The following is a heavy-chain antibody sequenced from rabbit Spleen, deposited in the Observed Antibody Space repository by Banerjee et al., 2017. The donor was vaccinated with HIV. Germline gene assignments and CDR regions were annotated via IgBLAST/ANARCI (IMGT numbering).Heavy chain of an antibody. Sequence: QSLEESGGDLVKPGGSLTLTCTASGFSFSSSYWICWVRQAPGKGLEWIGCIYTGSGDTYYASWAKGRFTISKISSTTVTLQMTSLTAADTATYFCARDTSSSFSSYGMDLWGQGTLVTVS. V-gene: IGHV1S40*01. J-gene: IGHJ6*01. CDR2: IYTGSGDT. CDR1: GFSFSSSYW. CDR3: ARDTSSSFSSYGMDL. D-gene: IGHD1-1*01.